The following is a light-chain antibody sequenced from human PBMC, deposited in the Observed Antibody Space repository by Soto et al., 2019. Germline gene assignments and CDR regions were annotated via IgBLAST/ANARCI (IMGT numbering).Light chain of an antibody. Sequence: QSALTQPASVSGSPGQSITISCTGTSTGVGDYKFVYWYQHHPGKAPKLVIFDVNNRPSGVSDRFSGSKSGNTASLTISGLQAEDEADYYCGSYTTTSTHVFGGGTKLTVL. V-gene: IGLV2-14*03. CDR3: GSYTTTSTHV. CDR1: STGVGDYKF. J-gene: IGLJ2*01. CDR2: DVN.